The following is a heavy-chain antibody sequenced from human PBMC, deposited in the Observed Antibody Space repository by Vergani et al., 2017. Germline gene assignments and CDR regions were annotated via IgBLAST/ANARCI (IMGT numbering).Heavy chain of an antibody. CDR1: GCTFSSYT. Sequence: EVQLVESGGGLVKPGGSLRLSCAASGCTFSSYTMNWVRQAPGKGLEWVSYISSSSSYIYYADSAKGRFTISRDNAKNSLYLQMNSLRAEDTAVYYCARGYCSGGSCYYNWFDPWGQGTLVTVSS. J-gene: IGHJ5*02. CDR3: ARGYCSGGSCYYNWFDP. CDR2: ISSSSSYI. D-gene: IGHD2-15*01. V-gene: IGHV3-21*01.